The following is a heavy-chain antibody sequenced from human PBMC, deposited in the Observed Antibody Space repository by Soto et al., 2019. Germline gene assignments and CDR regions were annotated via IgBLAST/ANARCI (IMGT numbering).Heavy chain of an antibody. CDR1: GYTFTSYG. CDR3: ARVVRGKANSSGWSRVECFDP. V-gene: IGHV1-18*01. CDR2: ISAYNGNT. Sequence: QVQLVQSGAEVKKPGASVKVSCKASGYTFTSYGISWVRQAPGQGLEWMGWISAYNGNTNYAQKLQGRVTMTTDTSTSTAYRELRSLRSDDTAVYYCARVVRGKANSSGWSRVECFDPWGQGTLVTVSS. D-gene: IGHD6-19*01. J-gene: IGHJ5*02.